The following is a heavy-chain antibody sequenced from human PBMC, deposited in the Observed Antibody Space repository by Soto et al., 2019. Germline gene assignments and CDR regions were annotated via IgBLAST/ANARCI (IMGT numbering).Heavy chain of an antibody. D-gene: IGHD3-9*01. CDR3: ARDSDDTPPYYYYYYMDV. CDR2: IIPIIGIT. J-gene: IGHJ6*03. Sequence: GASVKVSCKASGYTFTGYYMHWVRQAPGQGLEWKGRIIPIIGITNYAQKFQGRVTITADKSTSTAYMELSSLRSEDTAVFYFARDSDDTPPYYYYYYMDVWGKGTTVTVSS. V-gene: IGHV1-69*04. CDR1: GYTFTGYY.